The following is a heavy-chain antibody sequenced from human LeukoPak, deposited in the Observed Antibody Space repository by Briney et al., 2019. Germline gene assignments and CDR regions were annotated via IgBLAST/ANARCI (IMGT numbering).Heavy chain of an antibody. D-gene: IGHD6-13*01. Sequence: GGSLRLTCSASGFTFSSYAMHWVRQAPGKGLEYVSAISSNGGSTYYADSVKGRFTISRDNSKNTLYLQMSSLRAEDTAAYYCVKASAAAWGMDVWGKGTAVTVSS. CDR1: GFTFSSYA. CDR3: VKASAAAWGMDV. V-gene: IGHV3-64D*06. J-gene: IGHJ6*04. CDR2: ISSNGGST.